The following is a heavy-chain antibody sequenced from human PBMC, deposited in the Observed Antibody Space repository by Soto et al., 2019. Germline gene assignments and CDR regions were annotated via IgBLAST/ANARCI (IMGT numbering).Heavy chain of an antibody. CDR2: VYYSGST. CDR3: ARGGYVQAFDY. D-gene: IGHD5-12*01. V-gene: IGHV4-59*01. Sequence: QVQLQESGPGLVKPSETLSLTCTVSGGSTSLYYWSWIRQTPGKGLEWIGYVYYSGSTDYKPSLKSRVSISIDTSKNRFSLKLRSVTAAETAVYYCARGGYVQAFDYWGQGTLVTVSS. J-gene: IGHJ4*02. CDR1: GGSTSLYY.